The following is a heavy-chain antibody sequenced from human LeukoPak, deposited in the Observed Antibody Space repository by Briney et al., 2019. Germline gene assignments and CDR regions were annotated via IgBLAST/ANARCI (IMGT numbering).Heavy chain of an antibody. J-gene: IGHJ6*03. CDR3: ATLLTVTTHYYYYYYMDV. V-gene: IGHV4-39*07. Sequence: PSETLSLTCTVSGGSISSSSHYWGWIRQPPGKGLEWIGSIYYSGSAYYNPSLKSRVTISVDTSKNQFSLKLSSVTAADTAVYYCATLLTVTTHYYYYYYMDVWGKGTTVTVSS. CDR2: IYYSGSA. D-gene: IGHD4-17*01. CDR1: GGSISSSSHY.